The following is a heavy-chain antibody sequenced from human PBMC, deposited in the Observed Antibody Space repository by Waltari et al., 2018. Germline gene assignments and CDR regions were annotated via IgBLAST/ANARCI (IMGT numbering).Heavy chain of an antibody. CDR1: GGTFSSYA. D-gene: IGHD1-7*01. J-gene: IGHJ4*02. Sequence: QVQLVQSGAEVKKPGSSVKVSCKASGGTFSSYAISWVRQAPGQGLEWRGGIIPIFGTANYAQKFQGRVTITADESTSTAYMELSSLRSEDTAVYYCARGAQLLTGTTWYFDYWGQGTLVTVSS. CDR2: IIPIFGTA. V-gene: IGHV1-69*01. CDR3: ARGAQLLTGTTWYFDY.